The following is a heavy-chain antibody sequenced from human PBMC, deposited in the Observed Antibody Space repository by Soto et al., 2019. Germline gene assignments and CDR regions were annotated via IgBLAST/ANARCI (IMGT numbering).Heavy chain of an antibody. CDR2: IYHSGTT. V-gene: IGHV4-59*01. J-gene: IGHJ5*02. CDR1: GASISSYY. CDR3: ARENSRWFDP. Sequence: SEALSLTCTVSGASISSYYWSWIRQPPGKGLEWIGYIYHSGTTSSNPSLESRLTISIDTSKKQVSLKLTSVTAADTAVYYCARENSRWFDPWGQGTLVTVS.